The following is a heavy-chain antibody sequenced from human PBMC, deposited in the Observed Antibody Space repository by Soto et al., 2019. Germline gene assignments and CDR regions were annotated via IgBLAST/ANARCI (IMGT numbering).Heavy chain of an antibody. D-gene: IGHD3-10*01. CDR1: GFTFSSYS. Sequence: PGGSLRLSCAASGFTFSSYSMNWVRQAPGKGLEWVSSISSSSSYIYYADSVKGRFTISRDNAKNSLYLQMNSLRAEDTAVYYCARGGGNLWFGEYVDAFDIWGQGTMVTVSS. CDR2: ISSSSSYI. J-gene: IGHJ3*02. CDR3: ARGGGNLWFGEYVDAFDI. V-gene: IGHV3-21*01.